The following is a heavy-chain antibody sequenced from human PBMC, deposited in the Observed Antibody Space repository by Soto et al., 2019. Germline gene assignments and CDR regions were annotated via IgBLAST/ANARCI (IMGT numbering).Heavy chain of an antibody. Sequence: PGGSLRLSCSASGFPFSPFAMSWVRQAPGKGMEWVSAISGSGGTTYNAEYVKGRFTISRDNSKTTLYLQMNGLRPEDTGRYYCARDLRGHYGPWGQGTMVTVSS. CDR1: GFPFSPFA. CDR3: ARDLRGHYGP. CDR2: ISGSGGTT. V-gene: IGHV3-23*01. J-gene: IGHJ3*01. D-gene: IGHD4-17*01.